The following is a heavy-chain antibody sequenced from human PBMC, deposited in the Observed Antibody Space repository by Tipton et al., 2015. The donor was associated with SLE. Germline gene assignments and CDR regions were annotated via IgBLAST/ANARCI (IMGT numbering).Heavy chain of an antibody. D-gene: IGHD1-7*01. CDR1: GFTFSSYA. Sequence: GSLRLSCAASGFTFSSYAMSWVRQAPGKGLEWVSVIYSGGSTYYADSVKGRFTISRDNSKNTLYVQMNSLRAEDTAVYYCAKDLELSGLYNWDYGPYLYRMDGWGQGATVPVSS. J-gene: IGHJ6*02. CDR3: AKDLELSGLYNWDYGPYLYRMDG. V-gene: IGHV3-23*03. CDR2: IYSGGST.